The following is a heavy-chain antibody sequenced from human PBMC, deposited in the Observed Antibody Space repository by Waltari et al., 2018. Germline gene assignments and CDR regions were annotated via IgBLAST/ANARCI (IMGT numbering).Heavy chain of an antibody. V-gene: IGHV4-38-2*02. CDR3: AEEGNTTAGLFDS. Sequence: QVQLRESGPGLVRSSEPLSLTCTVSGPSVNNDFYWAWIRPSPGGGLEWIASIYHTGSSHYNSSLKSRVSISTDMSTKQFFLTLTHLTAADTAVYYCAEEGNTTAGLFDSWGQGTLVTVSS. J-gene: IGHJ4*02. CDR1: GPSVNNDFY. CDR2: IYHTGSS. D-gene: IGHD6-25*01.